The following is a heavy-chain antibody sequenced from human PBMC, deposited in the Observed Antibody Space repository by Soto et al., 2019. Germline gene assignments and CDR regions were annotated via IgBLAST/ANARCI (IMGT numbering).Heavy chain of an antibody. V-gene: IGHV5-51*01. CDR3: ARSTMVNVMDV. D-gene: IGHD3-10*01. J-gene: IGHJ6*02. CDR1: GYTFTKYW. CDR2: IYPDDSDT. Sequence: PGESLKISCQASGYTFTKYWVGWVRQMPGKGLEWMGIIYPDDSDTRYSPSFQGQVTISADKSTSTAYLQWSSLKASDTAMYYCARSTMVNVMDVWGQGTTVTVSS.